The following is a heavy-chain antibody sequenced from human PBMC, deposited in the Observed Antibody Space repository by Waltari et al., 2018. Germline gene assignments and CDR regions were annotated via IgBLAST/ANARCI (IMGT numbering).Heavy chain of an antibody. J-gene: IGHJ6*03. CDR3: ARDKSPQDYYYYMDV. V-gene: IGHV3-53*02. Sequence: EVQLVETGGGLIQPGGSLRLSCAASGFTVSRNYMSWVRQAPGKGLEWVPVSSSGGSTYYADSWKGRFTISRDNSKNTLYLQMNSLRAEDTAVYYCARDKSPQDYYYYMDVWGKGTTVTVSS. CDR2: SSSGGST. CDR1: GFTVSRNY.